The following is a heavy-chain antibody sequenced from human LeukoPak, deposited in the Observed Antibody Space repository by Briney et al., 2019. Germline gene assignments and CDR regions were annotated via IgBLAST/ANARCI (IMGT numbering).Heavy chain of an antibody. Sequence: PGGSLRLSCVASGFALLSFEMNWVRQAPGKGLEWGSYINTNINDIRYADSVKGRFTMSRDNAKYSLYLQMNSLKAEDTAVYYCAREGYSYYGMDVWGPGTTVTVSS. CDR3: AREGYSYYGMDV. CDR1: GFALLSFE. CDR2: INTNINDI. V-gene: IGHV3-48*03. J-gene: IGHJ6*02.